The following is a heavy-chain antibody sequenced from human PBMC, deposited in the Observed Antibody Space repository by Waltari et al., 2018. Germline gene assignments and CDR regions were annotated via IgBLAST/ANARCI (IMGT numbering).Heavy chain of an antibody. Sequence: QVQLQQWGAGLLKPSETLSLTCAVYDGSFSGYFWSWIRQSPGKGLEWIGQINRDGSNIYNPSLKSRVAMSVDTLKSQISLRLTSVTAADAAVYYCVRVGDYHGSGRFGLDVWGQGTRVTVSS. V-gene: IGHV4-34*01. CDR2: INRDGSN. J-gene: IGHJ6*02. CDR1: DGSFSGYF. CDR3: VRVGDYHGSGRFGLDV. D-gene: IGHD3-10*01.